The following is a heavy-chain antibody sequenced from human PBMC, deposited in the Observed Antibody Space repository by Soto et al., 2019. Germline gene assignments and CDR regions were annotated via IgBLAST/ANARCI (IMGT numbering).Heavy chain of an antibody. CDR3: ATVQYYYDSSGASRWFDP. J-gene: IGHJ5*02. V-gene: IGHV1-24*01. D-gene: IGHD3-22*01. CDR2: FDPEDGET. Sequence: ASVKVSCKVSGYTLTELSMHWVRQAPGKGLEWMGGFDPEDGETIYAQKFQGRVTMTEDTSTDTAYMELSSLRSEDTALYYCATVQYYYDSSGASRWFDPWGQGTLVTVSS. CDR1: GYTLTELS.